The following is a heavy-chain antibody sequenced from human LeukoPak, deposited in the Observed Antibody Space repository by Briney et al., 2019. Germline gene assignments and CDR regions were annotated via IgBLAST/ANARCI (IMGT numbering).Heavy chain of an antibody. Sequence: ASAKVSCKASGYTFTSYAMHWVRQAPGQRLEWMGWINAGNGNTKYSQKFQGRVTITRDTSASTAYMELSSLRSEDTAVYYCARSKAVLLWFGESDYWGQGTLVTVSS. CDR3: ARSKAVLLWFGESDY. J-gene: IGHJ4*02. V-gene: IGHV1-3*01. CDR1: GYTFTSYA. D-gene: IGHD3-10*01. CDR2: INAGNGNT.